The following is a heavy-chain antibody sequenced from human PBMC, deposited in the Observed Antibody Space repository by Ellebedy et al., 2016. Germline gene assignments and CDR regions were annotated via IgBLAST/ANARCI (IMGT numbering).Heavy chain of an antibody. Sequence: GESLKISXAASGFTFSSYWMSWVRQAPGKGLEWVANIKQDGSEKYYVDSVKGRFTISRDNAKNSLYLQMNSLRAEDTAVYYCARVAFAQGGYSYDDYFDYWGQGTLVTVSS. CDR1: GFTFSSYW. D-gene: IGHD5-18*01. J-gene: IGHJ4*02. CDR3: ARVAFAQGGYSYDDYFDY. V-gene: IGHV3-7*01. CDR2: IKQDGSEK.